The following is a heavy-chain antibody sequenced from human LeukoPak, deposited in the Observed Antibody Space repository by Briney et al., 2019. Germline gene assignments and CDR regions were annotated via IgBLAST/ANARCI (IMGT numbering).Heavy chain of an antibody. CDR2: IYYSGST. V-gene: IGHV4-59*01. CDR1: GGSTSYYY. J-gene: IGHJ1*01. Sequence: PSETLSLTCTVSGGSTSYYYWSWVRQSPGKGLEWIGYIYYSGSTNYSPSLKSRATISLDASKNQVSLWLSSVTAADTAVYYCARDIMFQYWGQGTLVTVSS. CDR3: ARDIMFQY.